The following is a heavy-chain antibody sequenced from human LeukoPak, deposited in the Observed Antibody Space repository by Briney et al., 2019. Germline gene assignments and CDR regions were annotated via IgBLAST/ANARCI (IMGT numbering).Heavy chain of an antibody. D-gene: IGHD3-10*01. CDR1: GYTLTELS. CDR2: FDPEDGET. V-gene: IGHV1-24*01. CDR3: ATVVWFGELLPFDY. J-gene: IGHJ4*02. Sequence: ASVKVSFKVSGYTLTELSMHWVRQAPGKGLEWMGGFDPEDGETIYAQKFQGRVTMTEDTSTDTAYMELSSLRSEDTAVYYCATVVWFGELLPFDYWGQGTLVTVSS.